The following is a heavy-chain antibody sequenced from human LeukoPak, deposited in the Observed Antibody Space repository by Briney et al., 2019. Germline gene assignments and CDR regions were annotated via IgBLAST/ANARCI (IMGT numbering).Heavy chain of an antibody. Sequence: ASVKVSCKAPGYTFTSYGISWVRQAPGQGLEWMGWISAYNGNTNYAQKLQGRVTMTTDTSTSTAYMELRSLRSDDTAVYYCARDMGVVLLWFGTPAAWFDPWGQGTLVTVSS. D-gene: IGHD3-10*01. CDR1: GYTFTSYG. J-gene: IGHJ5*02. V-gene: IGHV1-18*01. CDR2: ISAYNGNT. CDR3: ARDMGVVLLWFGTPAAWFDP.